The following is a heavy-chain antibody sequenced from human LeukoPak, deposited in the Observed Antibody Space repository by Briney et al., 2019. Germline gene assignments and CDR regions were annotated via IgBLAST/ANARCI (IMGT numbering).Heavy chain of an antibody. D-gene: IGHD1-14*01. V-gene: IGHV3-48*03. CDR2: ISSGSGPI. Sequence: GGSLRLSCVASGFTFSNYEMNWVRQAPGKGLEWISYISSGSGPIYYSDSVRGRFTISRDNAKNSLYLQMNSLRADDTAVYYCARDTTMDVWGQGTTVTVSS. CDR1: GFTFSNYE. J-gene: IGHJ6*02. CDR3: ARDTTMDV.